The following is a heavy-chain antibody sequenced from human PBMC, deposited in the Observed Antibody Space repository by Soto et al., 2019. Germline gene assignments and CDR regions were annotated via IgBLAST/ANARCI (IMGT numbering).Heavy chain of an antibody. CDR3: ARGNGIAAAGVYYFDY. D-gene: IGHD6-13*01. CDR2: IIPIFGTA. Sequence: ASVKVSCKASGGTFSSYAISWVRQAPGQGLEWMGGIIPIFGTANYAQKFQGRVTITADESTSTAYMELSSLRSEDTAVYYCARGNGIAAAGVYYFDYWGQGTLVTVSS. J-gene: IGHJ4*02. CDR1: GGTFSSYA. V-gene: IGHV1-69*13.